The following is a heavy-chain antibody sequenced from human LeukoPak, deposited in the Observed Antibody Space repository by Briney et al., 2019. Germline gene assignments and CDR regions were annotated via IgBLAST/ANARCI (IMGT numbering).Heavy chain of an antibody. CDR1: GFTFTTYA. D-gene: IGHD1-1*01. V-gene: IGHV3-23*01. Sequence: GGSLRLSCAASGFTFTTYAIMWVRQAPGKGLEWVSVISGSGDDTYFADSVKGRFTISRDNSKNTLYLQMNNLRAEDTAVYYCAKLSGTYGTTSRVLDSWGQGTLVTVSS. CDR3: AKLSGTYGTTSRVLDS. CDR2: ISGSGDDT. J-gene: IGHJ4*02.